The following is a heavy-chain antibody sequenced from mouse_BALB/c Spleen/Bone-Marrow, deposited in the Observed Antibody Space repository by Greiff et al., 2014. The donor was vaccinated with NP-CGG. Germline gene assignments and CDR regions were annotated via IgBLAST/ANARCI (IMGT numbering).Heavy chain of an antibody. CDR3: ARGGRLTGYYFDY. V-gene: IGHV1-80*01. CDR2: IYPGDGDT. D-gene: IGHD4-1*01. CDR1: GYAFSSYW. J-gene: IGHJ2*01. Sequence: VKLVESGAELVRPGSSVKISCKASGYAFSSYWMNWVKQRPGQGLEWIGQIYPGDGDTNYNGNFKDKATLTTDKSSTIAYMQLSSLTSEDSAVYFCARGGRLTGYYFDYWGQGTTLTVSS.